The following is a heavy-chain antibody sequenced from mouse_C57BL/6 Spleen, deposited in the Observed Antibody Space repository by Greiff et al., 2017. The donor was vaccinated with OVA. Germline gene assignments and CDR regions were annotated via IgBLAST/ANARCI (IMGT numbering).Heavy chain of an antibody. D-gene: IGHD2-5*01. CDR3: ARGDSNYGDY. CDR2: ISSGGSYT. Sequence: EVQLVESGGDLVKPGGSLKLSCAASGFTFSSYGMSWVRQTPDKRLEWVATISSGGSYTYYPDSVKGRFTISRDNAKNTLYLQMSSLKSEDTAMYYCARGDSNYGDYWGQGTTLTVSS. J-gene: IGHJ2*01. V-gene: IGHV5-6*01. CDR1: GFTFSSYG.